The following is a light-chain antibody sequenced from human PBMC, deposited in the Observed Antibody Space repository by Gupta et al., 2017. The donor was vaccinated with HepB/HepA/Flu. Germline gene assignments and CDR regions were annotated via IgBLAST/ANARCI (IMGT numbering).Light chain of an antibody. CDR3: LQDYNSPRT. V-gene: IGKV1-6*01. J-gene: IGKJ1*01. CDR1: QGIRND. Sequence: ATQMTQSPSPLPASVGDRVTITCRASQGIRNDLGWYQQTPGKAPKLLIYAASSLQSGVPSRFSGSGSGTDFTLTISSLQPEDFATYYCLQDYNSPRTFGQGTKVEIK. CDR2: AAS.